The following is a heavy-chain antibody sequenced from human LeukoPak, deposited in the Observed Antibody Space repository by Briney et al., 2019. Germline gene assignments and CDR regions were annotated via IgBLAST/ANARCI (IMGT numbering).Heavy chain of an antibody. CDR1: GGSISSYY. D-gene: IGHD3-22*01. V-gene: IGHV4-59*01. Sequence: PSETLSLTCTVSGGSISSYYWSWIRQPPGKGLEWIGYIYYSGSTNYNPSLKSRVTISVDTSKNQFSLKLSSVTAADTAVYYCARPQDYYDSSGQDNDAFDIWGQGTMVTVSS. CDR3: ARPQDYYDSSGQDNDAFDI. J-gene: IGHJ3*02. CDR2: IYYSGST.